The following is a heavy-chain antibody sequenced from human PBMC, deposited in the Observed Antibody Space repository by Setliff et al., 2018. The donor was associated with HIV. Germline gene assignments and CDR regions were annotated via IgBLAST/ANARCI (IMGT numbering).Heavy chain of an antibody. D-gene: IGHD2-8*02. CDR2: LSPSGTT. CDR1: GGSFSNYY. J-gene: IGHJ2*01. Sequence: PSETLSLTCTVYGGSFSNYYTNWIRQPPGKGLEWIGELSPSGTTRSNPSLQSRVAISVDTSNNQFFLSLTSVTAADTAVYYCARNPPRFHYISTDSSPVNSWYFDLWGRGTLVTVS. V-gene: IGHV4-34*01. CDR3: ARNPPRFHYISTDSSPVNSWYFDL.